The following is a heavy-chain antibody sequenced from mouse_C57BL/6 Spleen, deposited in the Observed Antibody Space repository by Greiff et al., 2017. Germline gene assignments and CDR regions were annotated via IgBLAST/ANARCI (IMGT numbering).Heavy chain of an antibody. CDR2: ISSGSSTI. J-gene: IGHJ4*01. D-gene: IGHD2-1*01. CDR3: AAIYPHYYAMDY. V-gene: IGHV5-17*01. Sequence: EVLLLQSGGGLVKPGASLKLSCAASGFTFTDYGMHWVRQAPEKGLEWVAYISSGSSTIYYADTVKGRFTISRDNAKNTPFLQMTSLRSEDTAMYYCAAIYPHYYAMDYWGQGTLVTVSA. CDR1: GFTFTDYG.